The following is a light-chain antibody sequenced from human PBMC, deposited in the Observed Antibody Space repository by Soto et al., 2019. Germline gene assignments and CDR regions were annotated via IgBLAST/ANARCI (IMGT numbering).Light chain of an antibody. Sequence: DIQMTQSPSSLSASVGDRVTITCQASQDISNYLNWYQQKPGKAPKLLIYDASNLETGVPSRFSGSGSWSDFTFTISSLQPEDIATYYCQQYDNFPYTFGQGTKLEIK. CDR2: DAS. J-gene: IGKJ2*01. V-gene: IGKV1-33*01. CDR1: QDISNY. CDR3: QQYDNFPYT.